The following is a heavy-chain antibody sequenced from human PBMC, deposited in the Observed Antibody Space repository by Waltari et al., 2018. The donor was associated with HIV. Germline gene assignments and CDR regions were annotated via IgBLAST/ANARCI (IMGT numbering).Heavy chain of an antibody. D-gene: IGHD6-19*01. CDR2: SYSVGST. CDR3: ARASGWLVFDY. J-gene: IGHJ4*02. Sequence: EVQLVESGGGLIQPGGSLRLSCAASGFTVSSNYMSWVRQAPGKGLEWVSVSYSVGSTYYADSVKGRFSISRDTSKNTLYLQMNSLRAEDTAVYYCARASGWLVFDYWGQGTLVTVPS. V-gene: IGHV3-53*01. CDR1: GFTVSSNY.